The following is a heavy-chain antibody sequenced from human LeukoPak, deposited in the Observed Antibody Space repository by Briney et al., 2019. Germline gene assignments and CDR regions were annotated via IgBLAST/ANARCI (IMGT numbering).Heavy chain of an antibody. CDR3: ARDQPESYVTPGAWFDP. D-gene: IGHD4-23*01. Sequence: GGSLRLSCAASGFTFSSYWMSWVRQAPGKGLEWVANIKQDGSGKYYVDSVKGRFTISRDNAKNSLYLQMNSLRAEDTAVYYCARDQPESYVTPGAWFDPWGQGTLVTVSS. V-gene: IGHV3-7*01. J-gene: IGHJ5*02. CDR2: IKQDGSGK. CDR1: GFTFSSYW.